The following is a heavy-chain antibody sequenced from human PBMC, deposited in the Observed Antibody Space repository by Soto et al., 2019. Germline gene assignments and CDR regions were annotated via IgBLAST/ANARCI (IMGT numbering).Heavy chain of an antibody. D-gene: IGHD3-9*01. Sequence: PGGSLRLSCAASRVSVSSWAMGWVRQATGKGLEWVSAISGSGGSTSYAQKFQGRVTMTRDTSTSTVYMELSSLRSEDTAVYYCARVNPLRSDILTGSETRVFAIWGKGTLVPVFS. CDR1: RVSVSSWA. CDR2: ISGSGGST. CDR3: ARVNPLRSDILTGSETRVFAI. V-gene: IGHV3-23*01. J-gene: IGHJ3*02.